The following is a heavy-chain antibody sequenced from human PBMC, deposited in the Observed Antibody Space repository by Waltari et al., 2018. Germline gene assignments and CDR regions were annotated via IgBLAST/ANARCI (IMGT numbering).Heavy chain of an antibody. CDR1: GYTFTDYY. CDR2: VDPEEGET. D-gene: IGHD6-13*01. V-gene: IGHV1-69-2*01. J-gene: IGHJ4*02. Sequence: EVQLVQSGAEVKKPGATVKISCKVSGYTFTDYYMHWVQQAPGKGLEWMGGVDPEEGETSYAQKCQGRVTMTEDTATDTAYMELSSLRSEDTAVYYCATAYFTVAAAVAFDYWGQGTLVTVSS. CDR3: ATAYFTVAAAVAFDY.